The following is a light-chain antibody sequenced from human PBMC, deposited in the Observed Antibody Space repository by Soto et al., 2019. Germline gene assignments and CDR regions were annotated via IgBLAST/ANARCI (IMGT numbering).Light chain of an antibody. CDR2: GAS. CDR3: QQYNNWPPWT. J-gene: IGKJ1*01. V-gene: IGKV3-15*01. Sequence: EIVMTQSPATLSVSPGERATLSCRASQSVSSNLAWYQQKPGQAPRLLIYGASTRATGIPARFSGSGSGTEFIFTISNLQSEDFAVYYCQQYNNWPPWTFGQGTKVEIK. CDR1: QSVSSN.